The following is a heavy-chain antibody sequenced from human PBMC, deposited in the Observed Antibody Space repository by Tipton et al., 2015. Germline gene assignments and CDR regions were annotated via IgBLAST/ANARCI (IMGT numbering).Heavy chain of an antibody. CDR3: ARDAGRYYDSSGLSWYFDL. J-gene: IGHJ2*01. D-gene: IGHD3-22*01. CDR2: IYYSGST. V-gene: IGHV4-39*02. Sequence: TLSLTCTVSGVSVNSYYWGWIRQPPGKGLEWIGSIYYSGSTYYNPSLKSRVTISVDTSKNQFSLKLSSVTAADTAVYYCARDAGRYYDSSGLSWYFDLWGRGTLVTVSS. CDR1: GVSVNSYY.